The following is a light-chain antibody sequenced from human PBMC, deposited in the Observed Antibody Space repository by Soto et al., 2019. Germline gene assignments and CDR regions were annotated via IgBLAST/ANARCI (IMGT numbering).Light chain of an antibody. V-gene: IGKV3-20*01. CDR1: QTVNNNY. CDR3: QQYGTSPPLT. J-gene: IGKJ4*01. Sequence: EIVLMQSPGTLSLSPGERATLSCRASQTVNNNYLAWYQQKPGQAPRLLIDGASSRATGIPDRFSGRGSGTDFTLTISRLEPEDFAVYYCQQYGTSPPLTFGGGTKVEIK. CDR2: GAS.